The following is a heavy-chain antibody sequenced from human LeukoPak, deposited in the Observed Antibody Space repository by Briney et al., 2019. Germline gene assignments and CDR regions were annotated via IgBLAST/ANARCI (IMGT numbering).Heavy chain of an antibody. CDR1: GFTFSSYG. Sequence: PGRSLRLSCTASGFTFSSYGMHWVRQAPGKGLEWVSGINWNGGSTGYADSVKGRFTISRDNAKNSLYLQMNSLRAEDTALYYCARARSTGYYVADYWGQGTLVTVSS. V-gene: IGHV3-20*04. J-gene: IGHJ4*02. CDR2: INWNGGST. CDR3: ARARSTGYYVADY. D-gene: IGHD3-9*01.